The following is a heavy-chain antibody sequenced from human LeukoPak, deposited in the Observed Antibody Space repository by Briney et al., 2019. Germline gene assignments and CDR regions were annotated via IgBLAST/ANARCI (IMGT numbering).Heavy chain of an antibody. CDR1: GFTLSSYG. CDR2: ISSDGGST. J-gene: IGHJ4*02. V-gene: IGHV3-64D*06. CDR3: VPLYHGGVAY. Sequence: GGSLRLSCSASGFTLSSYGMHWVRQAPGKGLEYVSAISSDGGSTYYADSVKGRVTIPRDNSKNTLYLQVRSLRAEDTAVYYCVPLYHGGVAYWGQGTLVTVSS. D-gene: IGHD3-16*02.